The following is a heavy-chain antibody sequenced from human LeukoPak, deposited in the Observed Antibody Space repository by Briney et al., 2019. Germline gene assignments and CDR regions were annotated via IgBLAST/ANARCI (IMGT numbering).Heavy chain of an antibody. CDR1: GYTFTSYG. D-gene: IGHD6-13*01. J-gene: IGHJ5*02. CDR3: ARDARIAAAGNYWFDP. V-gene: IGHV1-18*01. Sequence: GASVKVSCKASGYTFTSYGISWVRQAPGQGLEWMGWISAYNGNTSYAQKLQGRVTMTTDTSTSTAYMELRSLRSDDTAVYYCARDARIAAAGNYWFDPWGQGTLVTVSS. CDR2: ISAYNGNT.